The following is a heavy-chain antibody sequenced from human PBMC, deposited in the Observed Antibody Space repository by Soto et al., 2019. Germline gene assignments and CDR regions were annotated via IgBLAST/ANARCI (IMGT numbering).Heavy chain of an antibody. Sequence: QLQLQESGSGLVKPSQTLSLTCAVSGGSINSGGYSWSWIRQPPGKGLEWIGYIYHSGRTYYNPSLKSRVTLAVDRSQNQFSLKPSSVTAANTAVYYCATVPDSWGQGTLVTVSP. CDR3: ATVPDS. CDR1: GGSINSGGYS. V-gene: IGHV4-30-2*01. CDR2: IYHSGRT. J-gene: IGHJ4*02.